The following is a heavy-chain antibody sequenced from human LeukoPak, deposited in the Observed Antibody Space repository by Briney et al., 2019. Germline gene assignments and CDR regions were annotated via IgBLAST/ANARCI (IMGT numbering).Heavy chain of an antibody. J-gene: IGHJ4*02. V-gene: IGHV4-59*01. CDR1: GGSISSYY. CDR2: IYYSGST. CDR3: ARASVEMATIFDY. D-gene: IGHD5-24*01. Sequence: SETLSPTCTVSGGSISSYYWSWIRQPPGKGLEWIGYIYYSGSTNYNPSLKSRVTISVDTSKNQFSLKLGSVTAADTAVYYCARASVEMATIFDYWGQGTLVTVSS.